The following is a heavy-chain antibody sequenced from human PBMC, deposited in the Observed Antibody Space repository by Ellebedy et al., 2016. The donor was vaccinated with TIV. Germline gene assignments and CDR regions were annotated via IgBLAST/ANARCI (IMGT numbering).Heavy chain of an antibody. J-gene: IGHJ4*02. CDR2: ISSTGSRT. CDR3: TKGRGGGSDTSAPRYYFDY. D-gene: IGHD3-22*01. Sequence: PGGSLRLSCAASGFTFSSYAMSWVRQAPGKGLEWVSTISSTGSRTYYADSVEGRFIISRDNSKTTLYLQMNSLRAEDTAVYYCTKGRGGGSDTSAPRYYFDYWGLGTLVTVSS. CDR1: GFTFSSYA. V-gene: IGHV3-23*01.